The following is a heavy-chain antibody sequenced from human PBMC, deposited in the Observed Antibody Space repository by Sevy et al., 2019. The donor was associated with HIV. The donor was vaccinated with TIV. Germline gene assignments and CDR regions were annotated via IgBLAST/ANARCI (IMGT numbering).Heavy chain of an antibody. CDR3: AREPIFYDSSGYPSWYFAL. Sequence: GGSLRLSCAASGFTFSSYAMHWVRQAPGKGLEWVAVISYDGSNKYYADSVKGRFTISRDNSKNTLYLQMNSLRAEDTAVYYCAREPIFYDSSGYPSWYFALWGRGTLVTDSS. J-gene: IGHJ2*01. V-gene: IGHV3-30-3*01. D-gene: IGHD3-22*01. CDR2: ISYDGSNK. CDR1: GFTFSSYA.